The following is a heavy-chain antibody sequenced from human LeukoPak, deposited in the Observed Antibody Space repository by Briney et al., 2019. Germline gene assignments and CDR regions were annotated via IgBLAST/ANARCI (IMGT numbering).Heavy chain of an antibody. Sequence: SETLSLTCAVYGGSFSGYYWSWIRQPPGKGLEWIGEINHSGSTNYNPSLKSRVTISVDTSKNQFSLKLSSVTAADTAVYYCASVVVAATPYYFDYWGQGTQVTVSS. CDR1: GGSFSGYY. CDR2: INHSGST. J-gene: IGHJ4*02. CDR3: ASVVVAATPYYFDY. D-gene: IGHD2-15*01. V-gene: IGHV4-34*01.